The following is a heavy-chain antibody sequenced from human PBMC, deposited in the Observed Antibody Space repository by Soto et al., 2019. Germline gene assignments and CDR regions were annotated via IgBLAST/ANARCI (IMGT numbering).Heavy chain of an antibody. CDR2: IYWDDDN. V-gene: IGHV2-5*02. CDR1: GFSLSTSGGG. Sequence: QITLKESGPTLVKPTQTLTLTCSFSGFSLSTSGGGVGWIRQPPGKALEWLAFIYWDDDNRYSPSLQSRLTITMDTSNNPVVLTMTNMDPVATATYYCAHSAFSSDSSGYAGDYFDYWGQGTLVTVSS. D-gene: IGHD3-22*01. J-gene: IGHJ4*02. CDR3: AHSAFSSDSSGYAGDYFDY.